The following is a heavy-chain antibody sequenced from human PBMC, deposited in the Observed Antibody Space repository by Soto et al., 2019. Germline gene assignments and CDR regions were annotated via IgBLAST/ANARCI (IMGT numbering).Heavy chain of an antibody. CDR1: GGSFSGYY. CDR3: ARRDIVVVVAATSHNAFDI. V-gene: IGHV4-34*01. J-gene: IGHJ3*02. D-gene: IGHD2-15*01. Sequence: SETLSLTCAVYGGSFSGYYWSWIRQPPGKGLEWIGEINHSGSTNYNPSLKSRVTMSVDTSKNQFSLKLSSVTAADTAVYYCARRDIVVVVAATSHNAFDIWGQGTMVTVSS. CDR2: INHSGST.